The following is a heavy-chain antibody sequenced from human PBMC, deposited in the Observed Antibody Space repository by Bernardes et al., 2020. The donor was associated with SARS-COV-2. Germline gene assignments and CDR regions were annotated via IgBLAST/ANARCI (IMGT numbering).Heavy chain of an antibody. V-gene: IGHV4-61*01. CDR3: AREQLKYFYRSAGPSVGDAFDI. D-gene: IGHD3-10*01. CDR2: VYYTGAT. Sequence: SEPLSLTCDVSGDSVNTGFYYWSWLRQPPGKGLEWIGNVYYTGATKYNPSLKSRVTISMDTSKNQFSLNLTSLIAADTAIYYCAREQLKYFYRSAGPSVGDAFDIWGQGTMVTVSS. CDR1: GDSVNTGFYY. J-gene: IGHJ3*02.